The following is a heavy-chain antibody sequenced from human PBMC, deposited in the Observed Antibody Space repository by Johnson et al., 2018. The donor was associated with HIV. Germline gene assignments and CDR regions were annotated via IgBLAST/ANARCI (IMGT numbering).Heavy chain of an antibody. CDR1: GFTFSDHY. CDR2: IKSYTDGGTT. D-gene: IGHD5-24*01. CDR3: ARACRDGYTCDAFDI. V-gene: IGHV3-72*01. Sequence: VQLVESGGGLVQPGGSLRLSCAASGFTFSDHYMDWVRQAPGKGLEWVGRIKSYTDGGTTEYAAAVKGRFTISRDNSKNTLYLQMNSLRAEDTAVYYCARACRDGYTCDAFDILGQGTMVTVSS. J-gene: IGHJ3*02.